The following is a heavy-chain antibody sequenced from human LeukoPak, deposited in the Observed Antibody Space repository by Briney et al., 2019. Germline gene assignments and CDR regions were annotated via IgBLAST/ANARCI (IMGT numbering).Heavy chain of an antibody. CDR2: ISSSGSTI. CDR1: GFTFSSYE. V-gene: IGHV3-48*03. D-gene: IGHD3-10*01. Sequence: PGGSLRLSCAASGFTFSSYEMNWVRQAPGKGLEWVSYISSSGSTIYYADSVKGRFTISRDNAKNSLYLQMNSLRAEDTAVYYCARVKDGSGSADAFDIWGQGTMVTVSS. CDR3: ARVKDGSGSADAFDI. J-gene: IGHJ3*02.